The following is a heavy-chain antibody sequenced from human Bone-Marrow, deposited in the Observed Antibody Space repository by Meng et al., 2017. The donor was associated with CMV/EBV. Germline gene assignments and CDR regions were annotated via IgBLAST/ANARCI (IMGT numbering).Heavy chain of an antibody. CDR2: IHPKNGGT. Sequence: QVQLVESGAEVKEPGASLKVSSKASGYIFSDYYIHCVRQAPGQGLEWMGWIHPKNGGTKYAKKFQGRVTMTRDTSISTTYMDLNRLLSDDTAVYYCARDPDTPMAFDHWGQGTLVTVSS. CDR3: ARDPDTPMAFDH. J-gene: IGHJ4*02. V-gene: IGHV1-2*02. CDR1: GYIFSDYY. D-gene: IGHD5-18*01.